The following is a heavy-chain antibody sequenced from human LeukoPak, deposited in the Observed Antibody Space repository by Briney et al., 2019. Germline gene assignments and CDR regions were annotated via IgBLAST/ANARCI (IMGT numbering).Heavy chain of an antibody. D-gene: IGHD4-17*01. CDR2: ISYDGSNK. Sequence: PGGSLRLSCAASGFTFSSYAMHWVRQAPGKGLEWVAVISYDGSNKYYADSVKGRFTISRDNSKNTLYLQMNSLRAEDTAVYYCARDTPDYGDYNWFDPWGQGTLVTVSS. J-gene: IGHJ5*02. CDR3: ARDTPDYGDYNWFDP. V-gene: IGHV3-30*04. CDR1: GFTFSSYA.